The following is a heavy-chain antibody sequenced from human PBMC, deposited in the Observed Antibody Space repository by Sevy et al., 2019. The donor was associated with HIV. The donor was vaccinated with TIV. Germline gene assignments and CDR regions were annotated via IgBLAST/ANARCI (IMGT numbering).Heavy chain of an antibody. CDR2: ILYSGGT. J-gene: IGHJ5*02. CDR3: GRLVPGDNWFDP. D-gene: IGHD2-8*02. CDR1: GDSMNTYY. Sequence: SETLSLTCTVTGDSMNTYYWAWIRQPPGKSLEWVGYILYSGGTEYSPSLKSRVTMALDKSKNEVSLRLRSVTAADTAVYYCGRLVPGDNWFDPWGQGRLVTVSS. V-gene: IGHV4-59*01.